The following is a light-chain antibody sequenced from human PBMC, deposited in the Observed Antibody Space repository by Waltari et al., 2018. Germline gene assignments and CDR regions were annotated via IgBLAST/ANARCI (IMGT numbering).Light chain of an antibody. V-gene: IGKV3-15*01. CDR3: QQYNNWRPYT. J-gene: IGKJ2*01. CDR1: QSVSSN. CDR2: GAS. Sequence: EIVMTQSPATLSVSPGERATLSCRASQSVSSNLAWYQQKPVQAPRLLIYGASTRATGIPARFNGSGSGTEFTLTISSLQSEDFAVYYCQQYNNWRPYTFGQGTKLEIK.